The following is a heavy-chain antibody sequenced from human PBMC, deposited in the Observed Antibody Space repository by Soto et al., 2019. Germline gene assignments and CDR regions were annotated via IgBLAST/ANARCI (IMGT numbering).Heavy chain of an antibody. J-gene: IGHJ4*02. D-gene: IGHD3-16*01. CDR2: IRSQGDGGAA. Sequence: QLVESGGGFVKPGMSLRLTCEASGFNFSNAWMTWVRQAPGKGLERVGLIRSQGDGGAADYAAPVRGRFTISRDDSQNLVFLHMDNLQTEDTAGYYSITAPLRWGQGTLVTVSS. CDR1: GFNFSNAW. CDR3: ITAPLR. V-gene: IGHV3-15*01.